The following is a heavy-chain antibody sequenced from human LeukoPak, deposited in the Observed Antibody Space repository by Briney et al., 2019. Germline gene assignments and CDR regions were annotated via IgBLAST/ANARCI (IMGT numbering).Heavy chain of an antibody. V-gene: IGHV1-2*06. D-gene: IGHD6-19*01. CDR1: GYTFTGYY. CDR3: ARVFKGSGWYGEIDY. J-gene: IGHJ4*02. CDR2: INPNSGGT. Sequence: ASVKVSCKASGYTFTGYYMHWVRQAPGQGLEWMGRINPNSGGTNYAQKFQGRVTKTRDTSISTAYMELSRLRSDDTAVYYCARVFKGSGWYGEIDYWGQGTLVTVSS.